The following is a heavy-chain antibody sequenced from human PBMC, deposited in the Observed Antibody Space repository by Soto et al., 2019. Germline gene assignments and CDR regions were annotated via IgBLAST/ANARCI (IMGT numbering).Heavy chain of an antibody. Sequence: SETLSLTCAVYGGSFSGYYWSWIRQPPGKGLEWIGEINHSGSTNYNPSLKSRVTISVDTSKNQFSLKLSSVTAADTAVYYCARSQRITRIVVVIANGGFDYWGQGTMVTVSS. J-gene: IGHJ4*02. CDR2: INHSGST. D-gene: IGHD3-22*01. V-gene: IGHV4-34*01. CDR1: GGSFSGYY. CDR3: ARSQRITRIVVVIANGGFDY.